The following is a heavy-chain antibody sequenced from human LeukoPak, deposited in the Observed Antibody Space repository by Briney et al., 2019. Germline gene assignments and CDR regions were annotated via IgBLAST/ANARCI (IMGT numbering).Heavy chain of an antibody. Sequence: GGSLRLSCAASGFTFSSYWMSWVRQAPGKGLEGVANIKQDGSEKYYVDSVKGRFTISRDNAKNSVYLQMNTLRAEDTAVYYCARDRWQQLVFFDYWGQGTLVTVSP. V-gene: IGHV3-7*01. CDR2: IKQDGSEK. D-gene: IGHD6-13*01. J-gene: IGHJ4*02. CDR3: ARDRWQQLVFFDY. CDR1: GFTFSSYW.